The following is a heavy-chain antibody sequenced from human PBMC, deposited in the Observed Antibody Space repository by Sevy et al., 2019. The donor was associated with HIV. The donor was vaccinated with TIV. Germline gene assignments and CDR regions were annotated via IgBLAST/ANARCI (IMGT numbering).Heavy chain of an antibody. CDR2: IIPILGTT. Sequence: ASVKVSCKASGGSFRFNGISWVRQAPGQGLEWMAGIIPILGTTKYAQKFQDRVTITADESTSIVYMGRTSLRSEDTAVYYCARGGPDDILTHYGMDVWGQGPTVTVSS. CDR1: GGSFRFNG. V-gene: IGHV1-69*13. CDR3: ARGGPDDILTHYGMDV. D-gene: IGHD3-9*01. J-gene: IGHJ6*02.